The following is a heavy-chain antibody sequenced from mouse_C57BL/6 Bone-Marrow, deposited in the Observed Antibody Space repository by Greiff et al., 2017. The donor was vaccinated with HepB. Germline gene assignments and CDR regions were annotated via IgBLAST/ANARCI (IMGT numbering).Heavy chain of an antibody. V-gene: IGHV1-52*01. CDR1: GYTFTSYW. Sequence: QVQLQQPGAELVRPGSSVKLSCTASGYTFTSYWLHWVQQRPIPGLECLGNIDPSDSDTHYNQTFKDKTTLTVDKSSSTAYMQLSSLTSEDSAVYYCARDYDGSSPPFAYWGQGTLVTVSA. CDR3: ARDYDGSSPPFAY. CDR2: IDPSDSDT. D-gene: IGHD1-1*01. J-gene: IGHJ3*01.